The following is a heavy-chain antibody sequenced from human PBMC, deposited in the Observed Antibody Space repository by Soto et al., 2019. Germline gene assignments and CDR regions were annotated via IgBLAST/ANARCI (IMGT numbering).Heavy chain of an antibody. J-gene: IGHJ4*02. Sequence: GGSLRLSCAASGFTFSSYAMSWVRQAPGKGLEWVSAISDSGGSTYYADSVKGRFTIPRDNSKNTLYLQMNSLRAEDTAVYYCARGRYCSSTSCSFDYWGQGTLVTVSS. CDR2: ISDSGGST. CDR3: ARGRYCSSTSCSFDY. V-gene: IGHV3-23*01. D-gene: IGHD2-2*01. CDR1: GFTFSSYA.